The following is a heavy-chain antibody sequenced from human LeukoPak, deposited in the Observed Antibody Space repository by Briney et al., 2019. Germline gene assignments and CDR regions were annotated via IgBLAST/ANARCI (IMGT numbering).Heavy chain of an antibody. D-gene: IGHD1-20*01. CDR1: GYTFTSYY. CDR3: ARELSNANNWKNNWFDP. CDR2: INPSGGST. J-gene: IGHJ5*02. Sequence: ASVKVSCKASGYTFTSYYMHWVRQAPGQGLEWMGIINPSGGSTSYAQKFQGRVTMTRDTSTSTVNMELSSLRSEDTAVYYYARELSNANNWKNNWFDPWGQGTLVTVSS. V-gene: IGHV1-46*01.